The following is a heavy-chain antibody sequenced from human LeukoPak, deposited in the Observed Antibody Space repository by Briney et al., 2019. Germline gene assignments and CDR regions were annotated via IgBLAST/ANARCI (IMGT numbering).Heavy chain of an antibody. V-gene: IGHV1-46*01. CDR3: ARGPTDMDFDY. CDR2: INPSDGTT. J-gene: IGHJ4*02. Sequence: ASVKVSCKASGYTFTKSDYMHWVRQAPGQGLELMGIINPSDGTTFYAQKFQGRVTMTRDTSTNTVYMELSSLRSEDTAVFYCARGPTDMDFDYWGQGSLVTVSS. CDR1: GYTFTKSDY.